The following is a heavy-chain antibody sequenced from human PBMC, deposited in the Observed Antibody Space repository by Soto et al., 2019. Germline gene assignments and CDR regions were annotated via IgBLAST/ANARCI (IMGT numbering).Heavy chain of an antibody. J-gene: IGHJ6*02. D-gene: IGHD3-10*02. CDR2: IHYTGSI. V-gene: IGHV4-30-4*08. CDR1: GGSISSEFFH. CDR3: ARVDDGCDRDHYVLDV. Sequence: SETRSLTCAVSGGSISSEFFHWTWIRQSPGKGMEWIRYIHYTGSIMYNPSFKSRLTMAVDTTKNQFSLQLTSVTAADTAVYFCARVDDGCDRDHYVLDVWCQGTMDPVSS.